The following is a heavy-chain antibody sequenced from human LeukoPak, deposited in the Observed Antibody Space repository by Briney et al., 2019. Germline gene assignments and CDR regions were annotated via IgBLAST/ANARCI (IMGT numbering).Heavy chain of an antibody. CDR2: ISGSGGST. CDR3: AKPTNVVVVPAAIDY. V-gene: IGHV3-23*01. D-gene: IGHD2-2*01. J-gene: IGHJ4*02. CDR1: GFTFSSYA. Sequence: GGSLRLSCAASGFTFSSYAVSWVRQGPGKGLEWVSGISGSGGSTYYADSVKGRFTISRDNSKNTLYLQMNSLRAEDTAVYYCAKPTNVVVVPAAIDYWGQGTLVTVSS.